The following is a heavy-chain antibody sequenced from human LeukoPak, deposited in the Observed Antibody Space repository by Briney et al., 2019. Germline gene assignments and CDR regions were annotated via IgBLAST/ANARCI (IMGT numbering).Heavy chain of an antibody. V-gene: IGHV3-23*01. Sequence: GGSLRLSCAASGFTFSTYAMNWVRQAPGKGLEWVSAISGSGGDTYYADSVRGRFTISRDNSKNTLYLQLNSLRAEDTAVYYCAREGSWLRLLDYWGQGTLVTVSS. CDR3: AREGSWLRLLDY. J-gene: IGHJ4*02. D-gene: IGHD5-12*01. CDR1: GFTFSTYA. CDR2: ISGSGGDT.